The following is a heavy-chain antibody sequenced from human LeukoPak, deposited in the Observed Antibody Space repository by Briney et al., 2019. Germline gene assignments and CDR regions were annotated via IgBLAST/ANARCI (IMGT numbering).Heavy chain of an antibody. CDR1: GYTFTSYN. Sequence: ASVKVSCKASGYTFTSYNIHWVRQAPGQGLEWMGIINPSDGGTSYAQRFQGRITMTRDMSTTTVYMELSSLRSEDTAVYYCARDFRKVGEDWYFDLWGRGTLVTASS. CDR3: ARDFRKVGEDWYFDL. J-gene: IGHJ2*01. V-gene: IGHV1-46*01. D-gene: IGHD1-26*01. CDR2: INPSDGGT.